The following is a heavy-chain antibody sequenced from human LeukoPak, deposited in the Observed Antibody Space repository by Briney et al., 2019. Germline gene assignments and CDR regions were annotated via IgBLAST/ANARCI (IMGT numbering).Heavy chain of an antibody. J-gene: IGHJ6*03. CDR2: ISGSGGST. CDR1: GFTFSSYA. CDR3: AKDSVDIVDPSGAARYYMDV. D-gene: IGHD5-12*01. V-gene: IGHV3-23*01. Sequence: PGGSLRLSRAASGFTFSSYAMSWVRQAPGKGLEWVSAISGSGGSTYYADSVKGRFTISRDNSKNTLYLQMNSLRAEDTAVYYCAKDSVDIVDPSGAARYYMDVWGKGTTVTVSS.